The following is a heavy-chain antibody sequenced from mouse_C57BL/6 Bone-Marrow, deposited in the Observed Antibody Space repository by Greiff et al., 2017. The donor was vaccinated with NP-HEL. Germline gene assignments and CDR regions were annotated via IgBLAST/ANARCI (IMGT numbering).Heavy chain of an antibody. CDR1: GYTFTDYE. V-gene: IGHV1-15*01. CDR3: TKNSYYYGDY. Sequence: QVQLQQSGAELVRPGASVTLSCKASGYTFTDYEMHWVKQTPVHGLEWIGAIDPETGGTAYNQKFKGKAILTADKASSTAYLELRSMTSEDSAIDYCTKNSYYYGDYGGQGTTLTVSS. CDR2: IDPETGGT. J-gene: IGHJ2*01. D-gene: IGHD6-5*01.